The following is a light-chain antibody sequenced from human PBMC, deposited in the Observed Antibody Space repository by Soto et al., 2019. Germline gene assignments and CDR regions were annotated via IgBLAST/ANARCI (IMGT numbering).Light chain of an antibody. Sequence: DIQMTQSPSSLSASVGDRVTITCRASQSISSYLNWYQQKPGKAPKLLIYAASSLQSGVRSRFSGSGSGTDFTLTISSLQPEDFATYYCQQSYSTPFTFGGGTKVEIK. CDR1: QSISSY. V-gene: IGKV1-39*01. CDR3: QQSYSTPFT. CDR2: AAS. J-gene: IGKJ4*01.